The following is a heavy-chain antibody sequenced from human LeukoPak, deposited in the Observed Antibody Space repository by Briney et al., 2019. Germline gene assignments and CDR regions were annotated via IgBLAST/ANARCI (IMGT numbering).Heavy chain of an antibody. J-gene: IGHJ4*02. D-gene: IGHD6-13*01. Sequence: GGSLRLSCAASGFTFSSYNMNWVRQAPGKGLEWVSHISSSSSTIYYADSVKGRFTISRDNAKNSLYLQMNSLRAEDTAVYYCARAGRIGAAGLFDSWGQGTLVTVSS. CDR1: GFTFSSYN. V-gene: IGHV3-48*01. CDR2: ISSSSSTI. CDR3: ARAGRIGAAGLFDS.